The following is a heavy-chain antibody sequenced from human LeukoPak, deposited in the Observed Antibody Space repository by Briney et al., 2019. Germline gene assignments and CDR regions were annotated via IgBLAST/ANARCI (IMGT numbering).Heavy chain of an antibody. V-gene: IGHV4-30-2*01. Sequence: PSETLSLTCAVSGGYISSGGYSWSWIRQPPGKGLEWIGYIYHSGSTYYNPSLKSRVTISVDRSKNQFSLKLSSVTAADTAVYYCARAAPYGSGSYGHLYYYYGMDVWGQGTTVTVSS. CDR2: IYHSGST. CDR1: GGYISSGGYS. CDR3: ARAAPYGSGSYGHLYYYYGMDV. D-gene: IGHD3-10*01. J-gene: IGHJ6*02.